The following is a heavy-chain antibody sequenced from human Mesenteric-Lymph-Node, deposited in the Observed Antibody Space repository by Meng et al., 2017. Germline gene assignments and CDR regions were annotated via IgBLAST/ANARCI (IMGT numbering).Heavy chain of an antibody. Sequence: GESLKISCAASGFTFSSCAMSWVRQAPGKGLEWVSGISDSGSNTYYADSVKGRFTVSRDNSENTMFLQMNSLRAEDTAVYYCARGPNGQWHDYWGQGTMVTVSS. D-gene: IGHD6-19*01. CDR3: ARGPNGQWHDY. CDR2: ISDSGSNT. CDR1: GFTFSSCA. J-gene: IGHJ4*01. V-gene: IGHV3-23*01.